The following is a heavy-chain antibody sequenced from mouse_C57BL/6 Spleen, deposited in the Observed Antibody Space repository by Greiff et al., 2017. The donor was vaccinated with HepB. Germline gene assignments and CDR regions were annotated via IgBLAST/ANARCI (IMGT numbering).Heavy chain of an antibody. D-gene: IGHD1-1*01. Sequence: VQLQQSGPGLVAPSQSLSITCTVSGFSLTSYAISWVRQPPGKGLEWLGVIWTGGGTNYNSALKSRLSISKDNSKSQVFLKMNSLQTDDTARYYCARTAYYGSSYGFAYWGQGTLVTVSA. J-gene: IGHJ3*01. V-gene: IGHV2-9-1*01. CDR2: IWTGGGT. CDR1: GFSLTSYA. CDR3: ARTAYYGSSYGFAY.